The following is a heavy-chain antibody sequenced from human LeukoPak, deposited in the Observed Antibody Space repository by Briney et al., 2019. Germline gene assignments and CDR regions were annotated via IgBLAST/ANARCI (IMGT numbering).Heavy chain of an antibody. CDR3: ARVQTYYYGSGSYYNYFDY. V-gene: IGHV3-33*01. D-gene: IGHD3-10*01. J-gene: IGHJ4*02. CDR2: IWYDGSNK. Sequence: AGGSLRLSCAASGFPFSSYGMHWVRQAPGKGLECVAVIWYDGSNKYYADSVKGRFTISRDNSKNTLYLQIDSLRAEDTAVYYCARVQTYYYGSGSYYNYFDYWGQGTPVTVSS. CDR1: GFPFSSYG.